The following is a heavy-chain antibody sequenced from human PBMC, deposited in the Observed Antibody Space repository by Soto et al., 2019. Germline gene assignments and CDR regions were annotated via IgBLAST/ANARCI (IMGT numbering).Heavy chain of an antibody. CDR1: GGSISSYY. CDR2: IYYSGST. D-gene: IGHD3-16*01. CDR3: ARLRRLYGMEV. V-gene: IGHV4-59*01. J-gene: IGHJ6*02. Sequence: QVQLQESGPGLVKPSETLSLTCTVSGGSISSYYWSWIRQPPGKGLEWIGYIYYSGSTNYNPSLKQRGTLHVDTPKHQVPLKPSSVSAADPAEYYCARLRRLYGMEVWGQGTTVTVSS.